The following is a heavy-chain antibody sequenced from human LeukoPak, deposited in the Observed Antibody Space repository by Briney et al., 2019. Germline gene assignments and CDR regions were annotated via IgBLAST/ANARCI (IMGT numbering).Heavy chain of an antibody. CDR1: GFTFSSYA. V-gene: IGHV3-30*02. D-gene: IGHD6-19*01. Sequence: PGGSLRLSCAASGFTFSSYAMHWVRQAPGKGLEWVAFIRSDGSNKSYADSVKGRFTISRDNSKNTLYLQMNSLRTEDTAVYYCARGAGIYYTTGWTGWFDPWGQGTLVTVTS. CDR2: IRSDGSNK. CDR3: ARGAGIYYTTGWTGWFDP. J-gene: IGHJ5*02.